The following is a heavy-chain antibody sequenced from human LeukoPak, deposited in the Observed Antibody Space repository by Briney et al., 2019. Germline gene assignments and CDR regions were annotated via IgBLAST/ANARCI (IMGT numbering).Heavy chain of an antibody. J-gene: IGHJ4*02. CDR1: EFTFSSYR. CDR2: IMQDGSEK. CDR3: ARDHARDGYNF. D-gene: IGHD5-24*01. V-gene: IGHV3-7*01. Sequence: GGSLRLSCAASEFTFSSYRMNWVRQAPGKGLEWVANIMQDGSEKYYVDSVKGRFTISRDNAKNSLHLQMNSLRVEDTAVYYCARDHARDGYNFWGQGTLVTVSS.